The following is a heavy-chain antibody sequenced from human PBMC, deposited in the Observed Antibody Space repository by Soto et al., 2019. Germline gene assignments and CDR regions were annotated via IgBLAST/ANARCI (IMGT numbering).Heavy chain of an antibody. J-gene: IGHJ6*03. CDR1: GYTFTSYA. V-gene: IGHV1-3*01. CDR2: INAGNGNT. CDR3: ARVLPMVAWGDYDFDYYYYTDV. Sequence: ASVKVSCKASGYTFTSYAMHWVRQAPGQRLEWMGWINAGNGNTKYSQKFQGRVTITRDTSASTAYMELSSLRSEDTAVYYCARVLPMVAWGDYDFDYYYYTDVWGKGTTVTVSS. D-gene: IGHD3-22*01.